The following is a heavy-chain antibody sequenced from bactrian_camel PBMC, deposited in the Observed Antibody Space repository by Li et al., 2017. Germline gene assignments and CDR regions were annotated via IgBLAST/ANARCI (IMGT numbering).Heavy chain of an antibody. J-gene: IGHJ6*01. CDR3: AAEDGGSWYGRCADDFGY. Sequence: VQLVESGGGSAQAGGSLRLSCKLSESHNVDYCMGWYRQATGKEREEVAVIDADGETTYADSVKGRFAISQDNSKRTLWLQMNSLKPEDTAMYYCAAEDGGSWYGRCADDFGYWGQGTQVTVS. V-gene: IGHV3S55*01. CDR1: ESHNVDYC. CDR2: IDADGET. D-gene: IGHD6*01.